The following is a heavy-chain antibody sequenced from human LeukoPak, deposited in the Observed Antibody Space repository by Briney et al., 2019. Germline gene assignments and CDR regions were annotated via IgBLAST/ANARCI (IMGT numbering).Heavy chain of an antibody. V-gene: IGHV4-30-4*01. CDR2: IYYSGST. CDR3: ARGKRAYGSADY. CDR1: GGSISSGDYY. Sequence: SETLSLARTVSGGSISSGDYYWSWIRQPPGKGLEWIGYIYYSGSTYYNPSLKSRVTISVDTSKNQFSLKLSSVTAADTAVYYCARGKRAYGSADYWGQGTLVTVSS. D-gene: IGHD3-10*01. J-gene: IGHJ4*02.